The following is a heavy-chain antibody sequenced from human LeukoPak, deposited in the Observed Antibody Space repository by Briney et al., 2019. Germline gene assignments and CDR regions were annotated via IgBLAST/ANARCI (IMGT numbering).Heavy chain of an antibody. CDR2: ISYDGSNK. V-gene: IGHV3-30-3*01. J-gene: IGHJ4*02. CDR1: GFTFSSYA. D-gene: IGHD3-10*01. Sequence: PGGSLRLSCAASGFTFSSYAMHWVRQAPGKGLEWVAVISYDGSNKYYADSVKGRFTISRDNSKNTLYLQMNSLRAEDTAVYYCARDHRSVPIWFFDYWGQGTLVTVST. CDR3: ARDHRSVPIWFFDY.